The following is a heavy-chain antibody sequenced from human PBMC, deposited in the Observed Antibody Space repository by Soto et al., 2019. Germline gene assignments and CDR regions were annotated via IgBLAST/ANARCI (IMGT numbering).Heavy chain of an antibody. Sequence: QIQLVQSGAEVKRPGASVKVSCEASGYTFTGYYIHWVRQAPGQGLEWLGWFSPNSGGAYHIEGLQGRVPLTRDTAIKTAYLELSSVRADDAAVYYWARGAPVGGKPRLDYWGQGTLVTVSS. CDR3: ARGAPVGGKPRLDY. CDR1: GYTFTGYY. V-gene: IGHV1-2*02. CDR2: FSPNSGGA. J-gene: IGHJ4*02. D-gene: IGHD6-19*01.